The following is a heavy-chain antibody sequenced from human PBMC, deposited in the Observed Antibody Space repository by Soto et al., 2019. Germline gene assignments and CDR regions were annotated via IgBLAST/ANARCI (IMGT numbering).Heavy chain of an antibody. D-gene: IGHD6-13*01. V-gene: IGHV3-21*01. CDR2: ITSLSSYI. J-gene: IGHJ4*02. CDR3: ARDGYSSSWSDFDY. CDR1: GFIFNTYS. Sequence: EVQLVESGGGLVKPGGSLRLSCAASGFIFNTYSMTWVRQAPGKGLEWVSYITSLSSYIYYADSVKGRFTISRDDAKNSLYLEKNSLRGEDTAVYYCARDGYSSSWSDFDYWGQGTLVTVSS.